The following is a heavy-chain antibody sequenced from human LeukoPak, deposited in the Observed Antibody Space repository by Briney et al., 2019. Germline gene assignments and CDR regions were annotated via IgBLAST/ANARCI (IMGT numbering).Heavy chain of an antibody. Sequence: GGSLRLSCAASGFTFSSYAMSWVRQAPGKGLEWVSAISGSGGSTYYADSVKGRFTISRDNSKNTLYLQMNSPRAEDTAVYYCAKGAAAGYYYYGMDVWGQGTTVTVSS. CDR3: AKGAAAGYYYYGMDV. D-gene: IGHD6-13*01. J-gene: IGHJ6*02. CDR1: GFTFSSYA. V-gene: IGHV3-23*01. CDR2: ISGSGGST.